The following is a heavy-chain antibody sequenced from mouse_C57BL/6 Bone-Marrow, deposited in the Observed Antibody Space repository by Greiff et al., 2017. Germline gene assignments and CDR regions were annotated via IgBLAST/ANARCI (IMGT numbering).Heavy chain of an antibody. Sequence: EVQLVESGGGLVKPGGSLKLSCAASGFTFSDYGMHWVRQAPEKGLEWVAYISSGSSTIYYADKVKGRFTFSRDNAKNTLFLQVTSLRSEDTAVYYCAKRPVPGVAYWGQGTLVTVSA. CDR1: GFTFSDYG. D-gene: IGHD4-1*01. CDR2: ISSGSSTI. CDR3: AKRPVPGVAY. V-gene: IGHV5-17*01. J-gene: IGHJ3*01.